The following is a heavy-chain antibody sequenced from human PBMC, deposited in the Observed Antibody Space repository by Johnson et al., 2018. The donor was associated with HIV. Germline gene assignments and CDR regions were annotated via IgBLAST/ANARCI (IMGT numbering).Heavy chain of an antibody. CDR1: GFTFSNFW. CDR2: LKQDGSEK. CDR3: ARVGGLYCSSTSCYKGDAFDI. Sequence: MLLVESGGGVVRPGGSLRLSCAASGFTFSNFWMSWVRQAPGKGLEWVANLKQDGSEKYYLASVQGRFTISRDNAKNSIYLQMNSLISEDTAVYYCARVGGLYCSSTSCYKGDAFDIWGQGTMVTVSS. V-gene: IGHV3-7*05. J-gene: IGHJ3*02. D-gene: IGHD2-2*02.